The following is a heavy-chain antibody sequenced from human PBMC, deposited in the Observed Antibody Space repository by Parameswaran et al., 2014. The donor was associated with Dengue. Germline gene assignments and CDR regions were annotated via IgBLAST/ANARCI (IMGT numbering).Heavy chain of an antibody. J-gene: IGHJ6*02. D-gene: IGHD2-2*01. V-gene: IGHV1-69*01. Sequence: SWVRQAPGQGLEWMGGVVPMFRTAQSTQKFQGRVTFTADESTSTAYMELSSLISEDTAVYYCARGGVVVPGTKDYHYGMDVWGRGTTVTVSS. CDR3: ARGGVVVPGTKDYHYGMDV. CDR2: VVPMFRTA.